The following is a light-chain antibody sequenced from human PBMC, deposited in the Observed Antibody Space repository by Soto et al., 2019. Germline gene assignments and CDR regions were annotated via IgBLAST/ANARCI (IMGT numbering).Light chain of an antibody. CDR2: DVS. V-gene: IGLV2-14*01. CDR3: SSYTSSSGRV. Sequence: SALTQPASVSGSPGQSITLSCTGTSSDVGGYNYVSWYQQHPGKAPKLMIYDVSNRPSGVSNRFSGSKSGNTASLTISGLQAEDEADYYCSSYTSSSGRVFGGGTKLTVL. J-gene: IGLJ2*01. CDR1: SSDVGGYNY.